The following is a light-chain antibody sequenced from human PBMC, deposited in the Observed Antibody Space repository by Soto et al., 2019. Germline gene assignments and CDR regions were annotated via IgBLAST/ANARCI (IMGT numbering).Light chain of an antibody. CDR3: VLYMGSGIYWV. CDR2: STN. CDR1: SGSVSTSYY. Sequence: QAVVTQEPSFSVSPGRTVTLTCGLSSGSVSTSYYPSWYQQTPGQAPRTLIYSTNTRSSGVPDRFSGSILGNKAALTITGAQADDESDYYCVLYMGSGIYWVFGGGTKVTVL. J-gene: IGLJ3*02. V-gene: IGLV8-61*01.